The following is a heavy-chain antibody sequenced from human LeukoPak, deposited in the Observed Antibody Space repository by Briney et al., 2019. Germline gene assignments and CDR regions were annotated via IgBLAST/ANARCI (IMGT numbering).Heavy chain of an antibody. CDR2: IDPSDSYT. J-gene: IGHJ4*02. CDR1: GYSFTSYW. D-gene: IGHD1-1*01. Sequence: GESLRISCKGSGYSFTSYWISWVRQMPGKGLEWMGRIDPSDSYTNYSPSFQGHVTISADKSISTAYLQWSSLKASDTAMYYCARHPRPAGVERAIRLFFVYWGQGTLVTVSS. V-gene: IGHV5-10-1*01. CDR3: ARHPRPAGVERAIRLFFVY.